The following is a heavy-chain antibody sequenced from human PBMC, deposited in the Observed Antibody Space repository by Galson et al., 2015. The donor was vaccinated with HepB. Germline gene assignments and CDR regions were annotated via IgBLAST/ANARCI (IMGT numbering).Heavy chain of an antibody. CDR1: GFTFSSYW. CDR2: IKQDGSEK. Sequence: SLRLSCAASGFTFSSYWMSWVRQAPGKGLEWVANIKQDGSEKYYVDSVKGRFTTSRDNAKNSLYLQMNSLRAEDTAVYYCARHSRGYYDFWSGYYDYYGMDVWGQGTTVTVSS. D-gene: IGHD3-3*01. J-gene: IGHJ6*02. CDR3: ARHSRGYYDFWSGYYDYYGMDV. V-gene: IGHV3-7*03.